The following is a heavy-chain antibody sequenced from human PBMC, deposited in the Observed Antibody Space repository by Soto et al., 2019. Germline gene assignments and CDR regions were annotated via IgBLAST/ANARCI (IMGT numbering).Heavy chain of an antibody. CDR3: AREVGRGQWLVLHAFDI. V-gene: IGHV3-74*01. D-gene: IGHD6-19*01. CDR2: INSDGSST. J-gene: IGHJ3*02. CDR1: GFTFSSYW. Sequence: EVQLVESGGGLVQPGGSLRLSCAASGFTFSSYWMHWVRQAPGKGLVWVSRINSDGSSTSYADSVKGRFTISRDNAKNTLYLQMNRLRAEDTAVYYCAREVGRGQWLVLHAFDIWGQGTMVTVSS.